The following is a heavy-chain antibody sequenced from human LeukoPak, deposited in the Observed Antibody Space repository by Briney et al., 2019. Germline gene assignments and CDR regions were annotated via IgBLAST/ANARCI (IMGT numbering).Heavy chain of an antibody. Sequence: GESLKISCKGSGYTFTGYWTAWVRQMPGKGLELMGIIYPGDSGTIYSPSFQGHVTISAAKSISTAYLQWSSLKASATTIYYFARQLGLRYLDYWGQGTLVTGSS. CDR2: IYPGDSGT. J-gene: IGHJ4*02. V-gene: IGHV5-51*01. D-gene: IGHD5-12*01. CDR1: GYTFTGYW. CDR3: ARQLGLRYLDY.